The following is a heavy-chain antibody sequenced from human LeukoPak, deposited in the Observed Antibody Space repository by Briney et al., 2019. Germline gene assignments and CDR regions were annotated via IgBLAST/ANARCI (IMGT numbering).Heavy chain of an antibody. CDR3: TYYYDSSGYRTY. CDR1: GYTFTGYY. V-gene: IGHV1-2*06. CDR2: INPNSGGT. Sequence: ASVKVSCKAFGYTFTGYYMHWVRQAPGQGLESMGRINPNSGGTNYAQKFQGRVTMTRDTSISTAYMELSRLRSDDTAVYYCTYYYDSSGYRTYWGQGTLVTVSS. J-gene: IGHJ4*02. D-gene: IGHD3-22*01.